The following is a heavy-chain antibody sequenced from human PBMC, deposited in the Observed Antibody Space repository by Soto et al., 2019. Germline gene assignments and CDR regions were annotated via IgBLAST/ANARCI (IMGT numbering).Heavy chain of an antibody. J-gene: IGHJ5*02. CDR1: GGSISSGGYS. CDR2: IYHSGST. Sequence: SETLSLTCAVSGGSISSGGYSWSWIRQPPGKGLEWIGYIYHSGSTYYNPSLKSRVTISVDRSKNQFSLKLSSVTAADTAVYYCARSKRGTMVRGVPAWFDPWGQGTLVTVSS. CDR3: ARSKRGTMVRGVPAWFDP. D-gene: IGHD3-10*01. V-gene: IGHV4-30-2*01.